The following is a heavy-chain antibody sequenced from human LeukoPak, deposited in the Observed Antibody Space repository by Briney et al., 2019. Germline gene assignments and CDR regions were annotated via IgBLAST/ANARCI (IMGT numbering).Heavy chain of an antibody. J-gene: IGHJ2*01. V-gene: IGHV4-38-2*02. Sequence: SETLSLTCTVSGYSINSGYYWGWIRQPPGKGLEWIGNIYHSGSTYYNPSLKSRVTISVDTSKNQFSLKLSSVTAADTAVYYCARLLWFGESLRYWYFDLWGRGTLVTVSS. CDR1: GYSINSGYY. CDR3: ARLLWFGESLRYWYFDL. D-gene: IGHD3-10*01. CDR2: IYHSGST.